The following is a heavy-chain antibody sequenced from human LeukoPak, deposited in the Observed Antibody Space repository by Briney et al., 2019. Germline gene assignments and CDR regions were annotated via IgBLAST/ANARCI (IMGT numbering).Heavy chain of an antibody. CDR3: APSAFDY. D-gene: IGHD3-10*01. V-gene: IGHV1-46*01. CDR1: GYTFTNYY. CDR2: INLSGNST. Sequence: GASVKVSCKASGYTFTNYYMHWVRQAPGQGLEWMGIINLSGNSTSYAQKFQGRVTMTWDTSTSTVYMEVSSLRFEDTAVYYCAPSAFDYWGQGTLVTVSP. J-gene: IGHJ4*02.